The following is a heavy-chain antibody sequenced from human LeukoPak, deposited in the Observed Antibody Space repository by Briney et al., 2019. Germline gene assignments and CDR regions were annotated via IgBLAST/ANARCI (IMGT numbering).Heavy chain of an antibody. J-gene: IGHJ4*02. V-gene: IGHV4-4*07. Sequence: NPPETLSLTCTVSGGSISTYYWSWIRQPAGKGLEWIGRIYSSGSTIHNPSLKSRVTMSVETSKNQFSLNLTSVTAADTAIYYCARHATVISTTGWAYFDYWGQGTLVTVSS. CDR1: GGSISTYY. CDR3: ARHATVISTTGWAYFDY. D-gene: IGHD1-1*01. CDR2: IYSSGST.